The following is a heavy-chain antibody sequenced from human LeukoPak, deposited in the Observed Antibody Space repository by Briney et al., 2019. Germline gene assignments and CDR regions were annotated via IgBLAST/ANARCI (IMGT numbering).Heavy chain of an antibody. CDR2: INPNSGGT. J-gene: IGHJ4*02. Sequence: ASVKVSCKASGYTFTGYYMHWVRQAPGQGLEWMGWINPNSGGTNYAQKFQGRVTMTRDTSISTAYMELSSLRSEDTAVYYCAPGKGSGSQNDYWGQGTLVTVSS. CDR3: APGKGSGSQNDY. V-gene: IGHV1-2*02. D-gene: IGHD3-10*01. CDR1: GYTFTGYY.